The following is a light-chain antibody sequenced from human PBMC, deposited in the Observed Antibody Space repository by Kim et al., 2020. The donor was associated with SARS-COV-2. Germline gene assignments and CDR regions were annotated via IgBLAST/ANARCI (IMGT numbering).Light chain of an antibody. CDR1: QDIGSY. V-gene: IGKV1-8*01. CDR3: QQYYSDPRT. CDR2: TAS. Sequence: ASTGDRVTITCRASQDIGSYLAWYQQKPGKAPNLLIYTASTLQSGVPSRFSGSGSGTDFTLTISCLQSEDYATYYCQQYYSDPRTFGQGTKVDIK. J-gene: IGKJ1*01.